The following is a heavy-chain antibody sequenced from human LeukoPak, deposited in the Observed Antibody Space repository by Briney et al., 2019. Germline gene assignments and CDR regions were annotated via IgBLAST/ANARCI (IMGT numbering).Heavy chain of an antibody. CDR3: ARGAHKRDDYGGFFDY. D-gene: IGHD4-23*01. CDR2: ISGSGGNT. J-gene: IGHJ4*02. V-gene: IGHV3-23*01. Sequence: QSGGSLRLSCAASGFTFRRYGMSWVRQAPGKGLEWVSAISGSGGNTFYGDSVKGRFTISRDNSKNTLYVQMNSLRAEDTAVYYCARGAHKRDDYGGFFDYWGQGTLVTVSS. CDR1: GFTFRRYG.